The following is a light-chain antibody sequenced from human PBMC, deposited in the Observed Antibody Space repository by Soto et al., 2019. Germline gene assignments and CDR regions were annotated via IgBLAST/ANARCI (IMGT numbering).Light chain of an antibody. CDR2: GAS. CDR3: QQYGSSLLT. Sequence: EIVLTQSPGTLSLSPGERATLSCRASRSVSSSYLAWYQQKPGQAPRRLIYGASSRATGIPDRFSGSGSGTDFTLTISRLEPEDFAVEYWQQYGSSLLTFGGGTKVEIK. V-gene: IGKV3-20*01. CDR1: RSVSSSY. J-gene: IGKJ4*01.